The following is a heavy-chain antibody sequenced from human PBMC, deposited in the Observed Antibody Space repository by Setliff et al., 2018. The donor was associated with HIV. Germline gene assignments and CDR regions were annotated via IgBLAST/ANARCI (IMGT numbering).Heavy chain of an antibody. CDR1: GFTLSTFS. CDR3: AKSSWWEPRAY. V-gene: IGHV3-23*01. CDR2: ISSKDGST. D-gene: IGHD2-15*01. Sequence: PGGSLRLSCAVSGFTLSTFSMSWVRQAPGKGLEWVSAISSKDGSTYYADSVRGRFTISRDNPKNTLYLQMNSLRAEDTAVYYCAKSSWWEPRAYWGQGTLVTVSS. J-gene: IGHJ4*02.